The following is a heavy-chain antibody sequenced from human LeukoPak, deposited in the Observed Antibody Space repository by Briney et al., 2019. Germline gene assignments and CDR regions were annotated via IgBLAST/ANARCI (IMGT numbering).Heavy chain of an antibody. D-gene: IGHD6-13*01. CDR2: IIPIFGTA. CDR3: ARGQGAAAVNY. J-gene: IGHJ4*02. Sequence: SVKVSCKASGGTFSSYAISWVRQAPGQGLEWMGGIIPIFGTANYAQKIQGRVTITTDESTSTAYMELRSLRSDDTAVYYCARGQGAAAVNYWGQGTLVTVSS. CDR1: GGTFSSYA. V-gene: IGHV1-69*05.